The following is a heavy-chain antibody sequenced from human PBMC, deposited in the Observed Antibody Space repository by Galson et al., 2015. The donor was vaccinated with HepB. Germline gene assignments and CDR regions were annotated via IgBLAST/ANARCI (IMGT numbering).Heavy chain of an antibody. D-gene: IGHD4-23*01. Sequence: QSGAEVKKPGESLKISCKASGYTFSNHWIGWVRQMPGKGLEWMGVIYPGDSETRYSPSFQGQVTISADKSITTAYLQWSSLKASDTGIYYCSRHGDASGDYGGDWGQGTLITVSS. J-gene: IGHJ4*02. CDR1: GYTFSNHW. V-gene: IGHV5-51*01. CDR2: IYPGDSET. CDR3: SRHGDASGDYGGD.